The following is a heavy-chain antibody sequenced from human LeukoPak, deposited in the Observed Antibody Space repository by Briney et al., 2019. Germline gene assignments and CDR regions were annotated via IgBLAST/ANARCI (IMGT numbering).Heavy chain of an antibody. CDR2: ISAYNGNT. J-gene: IGHJ4*02. CDR3: ARHEHYYDSSGYSGY. CDR1: GYTFTSYG. D-gene: IGHD3-22*01. V-gene: IGHV1-18*01. Sequence: ASVKVSCKASGYTFTSYGISWVRQAPGQGLEWMGWISAYNGNTNYAQKLQGRVTMTTDTSTSTAYMELRSLRSDDTAVYYCARHEHYYDSSGYSGYWGQGTLVTVSS.